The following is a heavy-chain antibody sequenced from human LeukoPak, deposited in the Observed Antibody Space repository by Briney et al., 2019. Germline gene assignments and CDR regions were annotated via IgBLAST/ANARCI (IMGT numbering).Heavy chain of an antibody. CDR1: GGSFSGYY. J-gene: IGHJ6*04. CDR3: ARSPHVVVQAAMAYYGMDV. CDR2: INHSGST. Sequence: PSETLSLTCAVYGGSFSGYYWSWIRQPPGKGLEWIGEINHSGSTNYNPSLKSRVTISVDTSKNQFSLKLSSVTAADTAVYYCARSPHVVVQAAMAYYGMDVWGKGTTVTVSS. V-gene: IGHV4-34*01. D-gene: IGHD2-2*01.